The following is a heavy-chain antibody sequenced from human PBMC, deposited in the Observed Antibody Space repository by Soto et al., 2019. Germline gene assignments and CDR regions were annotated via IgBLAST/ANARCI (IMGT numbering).Heavy chain of an antibody. Sequence: QEQLVESGGGVVQPGRSLRLSCAASGFNFRGYDMHWVRQAPGKGLEWVAVIWYDGRKKYHADSLKGRFTVSRDNSKSTLYLEMNSLRAEDSAVYYCARAHYDSSGYSTLDIWGQGTMVTVSS. CDR3: ARAHYDSSGYSTLDI. V-gene: IGHV3-33*01. D-gene: IGHD3-22*01. J-gene: IGHJ3*02. CDR1: GFNFRGYD. CDR2: IWYDGRKK.